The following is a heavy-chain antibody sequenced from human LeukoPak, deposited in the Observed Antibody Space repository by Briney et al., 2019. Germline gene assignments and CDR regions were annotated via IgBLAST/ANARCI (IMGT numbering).Heavy chain of an antibody. CDR1: GFTFSSFW. D-gene: IGHD1-26*01. CDR2: IKKDGSEK. CDR3: ARDPYNGNYGDSYYYYMDV. J-gene: IGHJ6*03. Sequence: GGSLRLSCAVSGFTFSSFWMSWVRQAPGKGLEWVANIKKDGSEKYYVDSVKGRFTISRDNAKNSLYLQMNSLRAEDTAIYYCARDPYNGNYGDSYYYYMDVWGKGTTVTISS. V-gene: IGHV3-7*01.